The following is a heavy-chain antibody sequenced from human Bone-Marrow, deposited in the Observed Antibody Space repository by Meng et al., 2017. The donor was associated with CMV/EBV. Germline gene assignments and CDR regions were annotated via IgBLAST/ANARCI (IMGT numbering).Heavy chain of an antibody. V-gene: IGHV1-2*02. CDR3: ASPSHIAAAGTGYYGMDV. CDR1: GYTFTGYY. J-gene: IGHJ6*02. D-gene: IGHD6-13*01. Sequence: ASVKVSCKASGYTFTGYYMHWVRQAPGQGLEWMGWINPNSGGTNYAQKFQGRVTITTDESTSTAYMELSSLRSEDTAVYYCASPSHIAAAGTGYYGMDVWGQGTTVTVSS. CDR2: INPNSGGT.